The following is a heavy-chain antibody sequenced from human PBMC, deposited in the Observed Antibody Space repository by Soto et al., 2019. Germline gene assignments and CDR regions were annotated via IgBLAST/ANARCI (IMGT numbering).Heavy chain of an antibody. J-gene: IGHJ4*02. CDR2: VNPSGGHT. Sequence: QVQLMQSGAEVKKPGASVKVSCKASGDTFSDYYIHCVRQSPGQGLEWMGTVNPSGGHTTYSQHFLGRVTMTRDTSTSTLHMELTSLTSEDTAVYYCARGGHVVVVTAALDYWGQGTLVTVSS. D-gene: IGHD2-21*02. CDR3: ARGGHVVVVTAALDY. CDR1: GDTFSDYY. V-gene: IGHV1-46*01.